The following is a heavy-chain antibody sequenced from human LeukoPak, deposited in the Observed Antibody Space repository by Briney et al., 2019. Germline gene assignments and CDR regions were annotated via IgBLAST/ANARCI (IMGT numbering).Heavy chain of an antibody. CDR3: GRDVRRGSGHTDY. D-gene: IGHD5-12*01. CDR1: GFTFDDYA. Sequence: PGGSLRLSCAASGFTFDDYAMHWVRQAPGKGLEWVSGISWNSGSIGYADSVKGRFTISRDNAKNSLYLQMNSLRAEDTAVYYCGRDVRRGSGHTDYWGQGTLVTVSS. V-gene: IGHV3-9*01. J-gene: IGHJ4*02. CDR2: ISWNSGSI.